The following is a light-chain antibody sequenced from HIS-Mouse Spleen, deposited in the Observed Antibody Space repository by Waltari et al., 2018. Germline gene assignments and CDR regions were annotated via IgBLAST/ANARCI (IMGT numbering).Light chain of an antibody. V-gene: IGKV3-15*01. J-gene: IGKJ4*01. CDR1: QSVSSN. CDR2: GAS. Sequence: EIVMTQSPATLSVSPGERATLFCRARQSVSSNLAWYQQKPGQAPRLLIYGASTRATGIPARFSGSGSGTEFTLTISSLQSEDFAVYYCQQYNNWPLFGGGTKVEIK. CDR3: QQYNNWPL.